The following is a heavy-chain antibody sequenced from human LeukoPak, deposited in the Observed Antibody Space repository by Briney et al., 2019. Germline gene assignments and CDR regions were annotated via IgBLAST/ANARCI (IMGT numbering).Heavy chain of an antibody. CDR3: ARGEENKFDY. D-gene: IGHD1-26*01. CDR2: IYNNGST. V-gene: IGHV4-4*07. J-gene: IGHJ4*02. Sequence: SETLSLTCTVSGGSIRSYYWSWIRQPAGKGLEWIGRIYNNGSTNYNPSLKSRVTMSVDTSKNQFSLKLSSVTAADTAVYYCARGEENKFDYWGQGTLVTVSS. CDR1: GGSIRSYY.